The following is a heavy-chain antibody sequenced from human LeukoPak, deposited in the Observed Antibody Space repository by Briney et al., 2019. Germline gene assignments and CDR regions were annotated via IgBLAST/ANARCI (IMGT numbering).Heavy chain of an antibody. CDR2: IYTSGST. V-gene: IGHV4-4*07. CDR1: GGSTSSYY. J-gene: IGHJ5*02. Sequence: SETLSLTCTVSGGSTSSYYWSWIRQPAGKGPEWIGRIYTSGSTNYNPSLKSRVTMSVDTSKNQFSLKLSSVTAADTAVYYCARDPRYYSSGWYNWFDPWGQGTLVTVSS. CDR3: ARDPRYYSSGWYNWFDP. D-gene: IGHD6-19*01.